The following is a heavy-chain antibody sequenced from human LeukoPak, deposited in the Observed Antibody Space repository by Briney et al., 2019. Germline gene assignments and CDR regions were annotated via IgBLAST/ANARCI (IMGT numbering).Heavy chain of an antibody. CDR2: IRSDGSST. CDR1: GITFTGNW. V-gene: IGHV3-74*03. CDR3: ARRFLGGYPYYLDS. Sequence: GGSLRLSCAASGITFTGNWHWVRQAPGKGLVWVSLIRSDGSSTTYADSVKGRFTISRDNSKSTLSLQLNSLRADDTAVYYCARRFLGGYPYYLDSWGQGTLVTVSS. J-gene: IGHJ4*02. D-gene: IGHD5-12*01.